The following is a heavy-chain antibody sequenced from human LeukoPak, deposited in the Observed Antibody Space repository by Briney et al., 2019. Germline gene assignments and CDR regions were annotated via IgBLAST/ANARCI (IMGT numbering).Heavy chain of an antibody. D-gene: IGHD3-10*01. V-gene: IGHV4-30-4*01. J-gene: IGHJ5*02. CDR1: GGSISSGDYY. CDR3: ARVRFTMVRGVSWFDP. CDR2: IYYSGST. Sequence: SETLSLTCTVSGGSISSGDYYWSWIRQPPGKGLEWIGYIYYSGSTYYNPSLKSRLTISVDTSKNHFSLKLGSVTAADTAVYYCARVRFTMVRGVSWFDPWGQGTLVTVSS.